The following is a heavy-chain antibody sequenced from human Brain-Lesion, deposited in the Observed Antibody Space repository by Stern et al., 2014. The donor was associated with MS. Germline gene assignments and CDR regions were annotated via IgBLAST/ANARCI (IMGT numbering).Heavy chain of an antibody. CDR2: IFNSGST. J-gene: IGHJ6*02. Sequence: VQLVESGPGLVKPSQTLSLSCTVSGGSISSGGYYWSWIRQPAGKGLEWIGRIFNSGSTSYNPSLKSRVTLSIDTSKNQFSLRLTPRTAADTAVYYCARGRVVPGFQYYATDVWGQGTTVIVSS. CDR1: GGSISSGGYY. V-gene: IGHV4-61*02. CDR3: ARGRVVPGFQYYATDV. D-gene: IGHD2-2*01.